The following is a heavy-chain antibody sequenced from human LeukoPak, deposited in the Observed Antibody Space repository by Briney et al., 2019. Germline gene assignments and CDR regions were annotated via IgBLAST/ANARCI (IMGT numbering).Heavy chain of an antibody. V-gene: IGHV4-59*01. J-gene: IGHJ1*01. CDR3: ARGGAARLHFQN. Sequence: SETLSLTCAVYGVSFSGYYWNWIRQPPGKGLEWIGYIYHSGSTNYNPSLQSRVTISVDTSKNQFSLNLNSVTAADTAVYYCARGGAARLHFQNWGQGTLVTVSS. CDR2: IYHSGST. CDR1: GVSFSGYY. D-gene: IGHD6-6*01.